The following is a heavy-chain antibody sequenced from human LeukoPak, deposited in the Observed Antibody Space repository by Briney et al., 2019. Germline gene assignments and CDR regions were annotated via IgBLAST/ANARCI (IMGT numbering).Heavy chain of an antibody. V-gene: IGHV3-30*18. J-gene: IGHJ4*02. CDR2: ISYDGSNK. Sequence: GGSLRLSCAASGFTFSSYGMHWVRQAPGKGLEWVAVISYDGSNKYYADSVKGRFTISRDNSKNTLYLQMNSLRAEDTAVYYCAKGSDSSSWYTHFDYWGQGTLVTVSS. CDR1: GFTFSSYG. D-gene: IGHD6-13*01. CDR3: AKGSDSSSWYTHFDY.